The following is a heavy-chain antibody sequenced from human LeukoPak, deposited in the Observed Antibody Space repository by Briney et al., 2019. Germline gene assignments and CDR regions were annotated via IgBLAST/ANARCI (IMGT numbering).Heavy chain of an antibody. J-gene: IGHJ6*02. CDR3: ARRGFNWNDVLSYYGMDV. Sequence: ASVKVSCKASGYTFTAHYIHWVRQAPGQGLAWMGWINPHSGGTNYAQKFQGRVTMTRDTSISVVYMELSSLRSEDTAVYYCARRGFNWNDVLSYYGMDVWGQGTTVTVSS. CDR1: GYTFTAHY. V-gene: IGHV1-2*02. D-gene: IGHD1-1*01. CDR2: INPHSGGT.